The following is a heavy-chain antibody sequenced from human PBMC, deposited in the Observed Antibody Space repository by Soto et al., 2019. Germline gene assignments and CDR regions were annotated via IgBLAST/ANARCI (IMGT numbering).Heavy chain of an antibody. V-gene: IGHV4-34*01. D-gene: IGHD6-13*01. Sequence: SETLSLTCAVYGGSFSGYYWSWIRQPPGKGLEWIGEINHSGSTNYNPSLKSRVTISVDTSKNQFSLKLSSVTAADTAVYYCARVIIAAAGTVGGWFDPWGQGTLVTVSS. CDR1: GGSFSGYY. CDR2: INHSGST. CDR3: ARVIIAAAGTVGGWFDP. J-gene: IGHJ5*02.